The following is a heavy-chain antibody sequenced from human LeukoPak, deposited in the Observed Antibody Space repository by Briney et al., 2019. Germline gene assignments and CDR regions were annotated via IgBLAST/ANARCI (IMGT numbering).Heavy chain of an antibody. D-gene: IGHD1-26*01. V-gene: IGHV3-23*01. CDR1: GFTFSRYA. Sequence: GSLSLSCDASGFTFSRYAMIWVRQAPGKGLEWVSGSSGSGGITSYADPVKGRFTISRDNSKNTLYLQMKSLRAEDTALYYCAKGGTESYHYYGMDVWGQGTTVTVSS. CDR2: SSGSGGIT. J-gene: IGHJ6*02. CDR3: AKGGTESYHYYGMDV.